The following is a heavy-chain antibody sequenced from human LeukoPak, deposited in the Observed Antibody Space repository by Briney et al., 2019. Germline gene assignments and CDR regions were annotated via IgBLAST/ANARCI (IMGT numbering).Heavy chain of an antibody. D-gene: IGHD6-13*01. Sequence: GASVKVSCKASGGTFSSYAISWVRQAPGQGLEWMGGIIPIFCTANYAQKFQGRVTITADESTSTAYMELSSLRSEDTAVYYCVRVKQQLVTVWFSSYYYGMDVWGQGTTVTVSS. CDR2: IIPIFCTA. CDR1: GGTFSSYA. CDR3: VRVKQQLVTVWFSSYYYGMDV. V-gene: IGHV1-69*13. J-gene: IGHJ6*02.